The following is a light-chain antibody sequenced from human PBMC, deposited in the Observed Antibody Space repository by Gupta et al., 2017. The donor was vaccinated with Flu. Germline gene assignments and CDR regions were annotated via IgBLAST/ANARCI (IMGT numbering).Light chain of an antibody. J-gene: IGLJ3*02. Sequence: QSALTQPASVSGSPGQSITISCTGTTSDVGRYNYVSWYQQHPGKAPKLILYEVSNRPSGLSNRFSGSKSGNTASLTISGLQADDEADYYCSSFTSSITWVFGGGTKLTV. CDR1: TSDVGRYNY. CDR2: EVS. CDR3: SSFTSSITWV. V-gene: IGLV2-14*01.